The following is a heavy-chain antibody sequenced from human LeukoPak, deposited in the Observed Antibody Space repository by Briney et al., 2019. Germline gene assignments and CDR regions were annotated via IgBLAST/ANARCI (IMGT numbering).Heavy chain of an antibody. CDR1: GGSISSYY. CDR2: VYYNGST. D-gene: IGHD5-12*01. Sequence: SETLSLTCTVSGGSISSYYWSWIRQPPGGGLEWIGYVYYNGSTNYNPSLKSQVTISVDTSKNQFSLKLSSVTAADTAVYYCATSGYPYYFDYWGQGTLVTVSS. CDR3: ATSGYPYYFDY. J-gene: IGHJ4*02. V-gene: IGHV4-59*08.